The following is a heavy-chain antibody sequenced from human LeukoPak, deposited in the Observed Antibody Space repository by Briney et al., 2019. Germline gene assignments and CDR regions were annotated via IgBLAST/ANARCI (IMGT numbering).Heavy chain of an antibody. J-gene: IGHJ4*02. D-gene: IGHD3-3*01. Sequence: PSETLSLTCTVSGVSVSSTTYYWGWIRQPPGKGLEWIGSISYSVNTYYNPSLKSRVIISVDTSKNQFSLKLTSVTAADTAVYYCARLAVDNSWSHFDYWGQGTLVTVAS. CDR1: GVSVSSTTYY. CDR2: ISYSVNT. V-gene: IGHV4-39*01. CDR3: ARLAVDNSWSHFDY.